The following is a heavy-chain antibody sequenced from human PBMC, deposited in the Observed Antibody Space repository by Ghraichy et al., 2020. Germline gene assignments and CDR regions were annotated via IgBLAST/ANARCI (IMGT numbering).Heavy chain of an antibody. Sequence: GGSLRLSCAASGFSFSSYSMNWVRQAPGKGLEWLSSISGSSSYIYYADSVKGRFTVSRDNAKNSLYLRMITLRVEDTAVYYCARVDRPFLFGYWGQGTLVTVSS. J-gene: IGHJ4*02. CDR3: ARVDRPFLFGY. CDR1: GFSFSSYS. D-gene: IGHD1-14*01. V-gene: IGHV3-21*01. CDR2: ISGSSSYI.